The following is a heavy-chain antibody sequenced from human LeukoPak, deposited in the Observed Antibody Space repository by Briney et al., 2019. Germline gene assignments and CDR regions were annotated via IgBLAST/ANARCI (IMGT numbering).Heavy chain of an antibody. D-gene: IGHD3-3*01. Sequence: SVKVSCKASGGTFSSYAISWVRQAPGQGLEWMGGIIPIFGTANYAQKFQGRVTTTADESTSTAYMELSSLRSEDTAVYYCAREIWSADKDDAFDIWGQGTMVTASS. CDR3: AREIWSADKDDAFDI. CDR2: IIPIFGTA. J-gene: IGHJ3*02. V-gene: IGHV1-69*13. CDR1: GGTFSSYA.